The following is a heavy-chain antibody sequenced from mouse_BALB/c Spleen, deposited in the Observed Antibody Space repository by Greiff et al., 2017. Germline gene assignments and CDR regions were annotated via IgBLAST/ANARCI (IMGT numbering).Heavy chain of an antibody. V-gene: IGHV1S81*02. D-gene: IGHD2-4*01. CDR2: INPSNGRT. Sequence: QVQLQQPGAELVKPGASVKLSCKASGYTFTSYWMHWVKQRPGQGLAWIGEINPSNGRTNYNEKFKSKATLTVDKSSSTAYMQLSSLTSEDSAVYYCARSGMITTGYAMDYWGQGTSVTVSS. CDR3: ARSGMITTGYAMDY. J-gene: IGHJ4*01. CDR1: GYTFTSYW.